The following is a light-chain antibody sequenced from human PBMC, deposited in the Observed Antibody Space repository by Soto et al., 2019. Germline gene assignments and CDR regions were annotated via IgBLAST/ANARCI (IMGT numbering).Light chain of an antibody. Sequence: DVVMTQSPLSLPVTLGQPASISCRSSQSLIHSDGDTYLNWFQQRPGQSPRRLIYKVSDRDSGVPDRCTGSGSGTDFTLKISRVEAEDVGVYYCMQGPHWPWTFGQGTEVEIK. CDR1: QSLIHSDGDTY. CDR3: MQGPHWPWT. J-gene: IGKJ1*01. V-gene: IGKV2-30*02. CDR2: KVS.